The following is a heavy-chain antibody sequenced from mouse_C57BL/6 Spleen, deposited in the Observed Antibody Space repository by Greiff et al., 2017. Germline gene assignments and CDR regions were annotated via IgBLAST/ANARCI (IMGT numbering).Heavy chain of an antibody. D-gene: IGHD6-1*01. CDR2: INPSSGYT. J-gene: IGHJ1*03. CDR3: EKSDSLWYCDV. CDR1: GYTFTSYT. Sequence: VQLQQSGADLARPGASVKMSCKASGYTFTSYTMHWVKQRPGQGLEWIGYINPSSGYTTSNQKFKDKATLTADKSSSTAYMQLSSLRSEDSEVYYCEKSDSLWYCDVWGTGTTVTVSS. V-gene: IGHV1-4*01.